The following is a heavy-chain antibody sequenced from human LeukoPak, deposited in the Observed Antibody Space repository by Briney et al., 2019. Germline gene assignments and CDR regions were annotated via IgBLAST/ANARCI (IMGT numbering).Heavy chain of an antibody. J-gene: IGHJ5*01. D-gene: IGHD3-10*01. CDR3: AKDAVRGSGRINWFDS. V-gene: IGHV3-53*01. CDR2: IYSDGST. Sequence: GGSLRLSCAASGFTVSSNYMTWVRQAPGKGLEWVSIIYSDGSTYYADSVKGRFTISRDNSKNTLYLQMNSLRGEDTAAYYCAKDAVRGSGRINWFDSWGQGTLVTVSS. CDR1: GFTVSSNY.